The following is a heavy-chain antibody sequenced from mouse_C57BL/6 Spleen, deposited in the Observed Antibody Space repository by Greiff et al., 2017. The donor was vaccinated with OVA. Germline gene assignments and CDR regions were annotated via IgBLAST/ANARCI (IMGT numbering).Heavy chain of an antibody. CDR2: IDPSDSYT. D-gene: IGHD3-2*02. J-gene: IGHJ3*01. Sequence: QVQLQQPGAELVMPGASVKLSCKASGYTFTSYWMHWVKQRPGQGLEWIGEIDPSDSYTNYNQKFKGKSTLTVDKSSSTAYMQLSSLTSEDSAVYYCARDSSGHPLAYWGQGTLVTVSA. V-gene: IGHV1-69*01. CDR3: ARDSSGHPLAY. CDR1: GYTFTSYW.